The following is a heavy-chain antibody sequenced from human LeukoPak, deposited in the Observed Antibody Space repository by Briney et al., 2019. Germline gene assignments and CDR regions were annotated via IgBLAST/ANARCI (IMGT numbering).Heavy chain of an antibody. CDR3: ARVLPSYCGGDCYPRRVNGFEI. CDR2: MNPNSGNT. D-gene: IGHD2-21*01. Sequence: GASVKVSCKASGYTFTSYDINWLRQATGQGLEWMGWMNPNSGNTGYAQKIQGRVTMTRNTSISTAYMELSSLRSEDTAVYYCARVLPSYCGGDCYPRRVNGFEIWGQGTMVTVSS. J-gene: IGHJ3*02. V-gene: IGHV1-8*01. CDR1: GYTFTSYD.